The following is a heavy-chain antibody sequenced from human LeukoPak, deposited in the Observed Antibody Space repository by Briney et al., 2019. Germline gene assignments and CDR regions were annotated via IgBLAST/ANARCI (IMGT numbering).Heavy chain of an antibody. V-gene: IGHV4-39*07. D-gene: IGHD3-10*01. CDR3: ARALSGFRGSYYYYMDV. CDR2: IYYSGST. J-gene: IGHJ6*03. CDR1: GGSISSSSYY. Sequence: SETLSLTCTVSGGSISSSSYYWGWIRQPPGKGLEWIGSIYYSGSTYYNPSLKSRVTISVDTSKNQFSLKLSSVTAADTAVYYCARALSGFRGSYYYYMDVWGKGTTVTVSS.